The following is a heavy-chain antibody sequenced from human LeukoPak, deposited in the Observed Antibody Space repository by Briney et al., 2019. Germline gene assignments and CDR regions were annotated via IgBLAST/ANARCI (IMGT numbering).Heavy chain of an antibody. Sequence: GGSLRLSCAASGFTFSSYAMHWVRQAPGKGLEWVAAISFDGGNKYYAESVKGRFTISRDNPKNTLSLQMNSLRAEDTAVYYCARDPPGGSYYDFDYWGQGTLVTVSS. CDR2: ISFDGGNK. CDR1: GFTFSSYA. V-gene: IGHV3-30-3*01. D-gene: IGHD1-26*01. J-gene: IGHJ4*02. CDR3: ARDPPGGSYYDFDY.